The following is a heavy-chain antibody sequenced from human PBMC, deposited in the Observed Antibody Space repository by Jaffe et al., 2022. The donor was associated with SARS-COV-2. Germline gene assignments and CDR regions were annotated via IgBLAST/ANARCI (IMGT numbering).Heavy chain of an antibody. CDR2: ISSGSGTI. CDR3: AGQRYSSGWSGI. CDR1: GFSFSDFG. J-gene: IGHJ4*02. D-gene: IGHD6-19*01. Sequence: EVQLMESGGGLVQPGGSLRLSCEASGFSFSDFGMNWVRQAPGKGLEWISYISSGSGTIYYAGSVRGRFTVSRDNVKNSVYLQMNSLGAEDTAVYYCAGQRYSSGWSGIWGQGTLVAVSS. V-gene: IGHV3-48*01.